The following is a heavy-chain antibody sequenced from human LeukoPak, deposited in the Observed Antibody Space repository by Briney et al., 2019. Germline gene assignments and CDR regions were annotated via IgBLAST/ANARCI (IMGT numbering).Heavy chain of an antibody. CDR1: GYSFTSNW. D-gene: IGHD1-26*01. CDR3: ARPSGTYNRFDT. V-gene: IGHV5-51*01. J-gene: IGHJ4*02. Sequence: GESPKISCKGSGYSFTSNWIGWVRQMPRKGLEGMGIVYPGGSDTRYSPSFQGQVTISADKSISSAYLQWSSLKASDTAMYYCARPSGTYNRFDTWGQGTLVTVSS. CDR2: VYPGGSDT.